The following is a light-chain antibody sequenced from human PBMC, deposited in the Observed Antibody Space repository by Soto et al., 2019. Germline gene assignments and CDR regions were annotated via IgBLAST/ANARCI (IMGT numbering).Light chain of an antibody. J-gene: IGLJ1*01. Sequence: QSALTQPASVSGSPGQSITISCTGTSGDIGSYNRVSWYQQHPGKVPKLIIYEVTDRPSGVSNRFSGSKSGNTASLTISGLQAEDEGEYYCSSYTNINSRACVFGTGTKVTVL. V-gene: IGLV2-14*01. CDR2: EVT. CDR1: SGDIGSYNR. CDR3: SSYTNINSRACV.